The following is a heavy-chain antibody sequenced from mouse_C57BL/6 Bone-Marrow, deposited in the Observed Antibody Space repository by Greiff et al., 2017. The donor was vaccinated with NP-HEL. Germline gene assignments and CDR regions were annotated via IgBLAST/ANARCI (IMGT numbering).Heavy chain of an antibody. Sequence: EVQGVESGGGLVQPGVSMKLSCAASGFTFSDAWMDWVRQSPEKGLEWVAEIRNKANNHATYYAESVKGRFTISRDDSKSSVYLQMNSLRAEDTGIYYCTDRDYYAMDYWGQGTSVTVSS. J-gene: IGHJ4*01. CDR1: GFTFSDAW. V-gene: IGHV6-6*01. CDR2: IRNKANNHAT. CDR3: TDRDYYAMDY.